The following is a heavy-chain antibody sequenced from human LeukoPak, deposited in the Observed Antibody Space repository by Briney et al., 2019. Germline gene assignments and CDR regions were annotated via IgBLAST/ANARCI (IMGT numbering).Heavy chain of an antibody. D-gene: IGHD1-1*01. J-gene: IGHJ6*02. V-gene: IGHV3-48*04. CDR1: GFTVSSNY. Sequence: GGSLRLSCAASGFTVSSNYMSWVRQAPGKGLEWVSYISSSSSTIYYADSVKGRFTISRDNAKNSLYLQMNSLRAEDTAVYYCARDSNWNPDFGYYYGMDVWGQGTTVTVSS. CDR2: ISSSSSTI. CDR3: ARDSNWNPDFGYYYGMDV.